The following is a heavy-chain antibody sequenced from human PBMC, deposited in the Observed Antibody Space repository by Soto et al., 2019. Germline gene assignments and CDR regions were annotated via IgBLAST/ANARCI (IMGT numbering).Heavy chain of an antibody. CDR2: MNPNSGNT. CDR3: ARGYGNYRSGWYPIYY. V-gene: IGHV1-8*01. J-gene: IGHJ4*02. Sequence: ASVKVSCKASGYTFTSYDINWVRQATGQGLEWMGWMNPNSGNTGYAQKFQGRVTMTRNTSISTAYMELSSLRSEDTAVYYCARGYGNYRSGWYPIYYWGQGTLVTVSS. D-gene: IGHD6-19*01. CDR1: GYTFTSYD.